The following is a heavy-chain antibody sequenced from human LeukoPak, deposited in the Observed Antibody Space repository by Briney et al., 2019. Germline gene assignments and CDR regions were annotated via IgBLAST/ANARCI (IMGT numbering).Heavy chain of an antibody. CDR1: GFTFSSYG. J-gene: IGHJ4*02. D-gene: IGHD3-3*01. CDR3: AKEVALRFLEWFHY. Sequence: GRSLRLSCAASGFTFSSYGMHWVRQAPGKGLEWVAVISYDGSNKYYADSVKGRFTISRDNSKNTLYLQMNSLRAEDTAVYYCAKEVALRFLEWFHYWGQGTLVTVSS. V-gene: IGHV3-33*05. CDR2: ISYDGSNK.